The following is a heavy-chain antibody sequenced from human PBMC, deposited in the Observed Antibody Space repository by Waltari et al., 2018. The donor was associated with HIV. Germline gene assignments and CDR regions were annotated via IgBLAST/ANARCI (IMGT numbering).Heavy chain of an antibody. V-gene: IGHV1-18*04. CDR3: ARGGFHDSSAYYWAY. CDR2: ISPYNNHA. D-gene: IGHD3-22*01. CDR1: GYTFSTYI. J-gene: IGHJ4*02. Sequence: QVHLVQSAAEAQKPGAAVKVSCKASGYTFSTYIITWVRQAPGQGLEWMGWISPYNNHAKYAQRFQDRVTMTTDTSTKTAYLELRSLRSDDTAVYYCARGGFHDSSAYYWAYWGQGTLVTVSS.